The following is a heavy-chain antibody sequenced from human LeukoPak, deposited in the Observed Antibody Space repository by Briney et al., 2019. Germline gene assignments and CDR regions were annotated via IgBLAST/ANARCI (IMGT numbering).Heavy chain of an antibody. J-gene: IGHJ4*02. CDR3: TRLSGDIWNYGGNFDS. D-gene: IGHD1-7*01. V-gene: IGHV4-39*07. CDR2: IYYSGST. CDR1: GGSLSSSSYY. Sequence: PSETLSLTCTVSGGSLSSSSYYWGWVRQPPGTGLEWIGSIYYSGSTYYNPSLKSRVTISVDTSKNQFSLKLSSVTAANTAVYYCTRLSGDIWNYGGNFDSWGQGTLVTVSS.